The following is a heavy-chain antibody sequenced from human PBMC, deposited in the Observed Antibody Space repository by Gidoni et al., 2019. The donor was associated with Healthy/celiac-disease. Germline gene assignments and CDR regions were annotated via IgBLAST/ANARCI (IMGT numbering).Heavy chain of an antibody. CDR3: ASINGLYGDYSVGFDY. CDR2: IYHSGST. Sequence: QVQLQESGPGLVKPSETLSLTCAVSGYSISSGYYWGWIRQPPGKGLEWIGSIYHSGSTYYNPSLKSRVTISVDTSKNQFSLKLSSVTAADTAVYYCASINGLYGDYSVGFDYWGQGTLVTVSS. D-gene: IGHD4-17*01. J-gene: IGHJ4*02. CDR1: GYSISSGYY. V-gene: IGHV4-38-2*01.